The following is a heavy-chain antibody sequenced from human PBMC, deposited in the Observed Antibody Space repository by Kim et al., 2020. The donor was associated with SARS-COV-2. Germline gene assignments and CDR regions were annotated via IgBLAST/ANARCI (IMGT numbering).Heavy chain of an antibody. V-gene: IGHV6-1*01. D-gene: IGHD6-13*01. Sequence: SQTLSLTCAISGDSVSSQSVAWNWIRQSPSRGLEWLGRTYYRSKWYNDYAVSVKSRISIKPDTSKNQFSLQLNSVTPEDTAVYYCAREGSSWYLFDYWGHGTLVTVSS. CDR1: GDSVSSQSVA. J-gene: IGHJ4*01. CDR2: TYYRSKWYN. CDR3: AREGSSWYLFDY.